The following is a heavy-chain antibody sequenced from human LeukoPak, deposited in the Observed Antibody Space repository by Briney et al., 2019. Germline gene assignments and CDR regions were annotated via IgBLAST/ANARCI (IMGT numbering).Heavy chain of an antibody. D-gene: IGHD2-15*01. Sequence: SETLSLTCTVSGGSISTYYWSWIRQPPGKGLEYIGYIYDSGSTNYNPSLKSRVTISIDTSKNQFSLKLSSVIAADTAVYYCARDFRGRYCSGGRCYSEADYWGQGTLVTVSS. V-gene: IGHV4-59*12. CDR3: ARDFRGRYCSGGRCYSEADY. CDR2: IYDSGST. CDR1: GGSISTYY. J-gene: IGHJ4*02.